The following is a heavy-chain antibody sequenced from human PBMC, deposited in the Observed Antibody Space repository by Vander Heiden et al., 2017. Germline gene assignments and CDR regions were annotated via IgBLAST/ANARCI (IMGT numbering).Heavy chain of an antibody. D-gene: IGHD2-8*01. CDR2: ISAGGGGT. V-gene: IGHV3-23*01. CDR1: GFPFSSYG. Sequence: EVHLLESGGGSVQPGGSLSISCAASGFPFSSYGMSWVRQAPGKGLEWVSLISAGGGGTYYADSVKGRFTISRDDSKNTLYLQMNSLRAEDTAVYYCAERLTIGDYWGQGTLVTVSS. CDR3: AERLTIGDY. J-gene: IGHJ4*02.